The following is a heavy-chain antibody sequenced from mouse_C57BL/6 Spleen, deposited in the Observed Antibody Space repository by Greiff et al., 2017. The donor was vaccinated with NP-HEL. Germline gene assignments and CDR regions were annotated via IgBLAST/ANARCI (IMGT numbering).Heavy chain of an antibody. CDR2: IRNKANGYTT. V-gene: IGHV7-3*01. D-gene: IGHD1-1*01. J-gene: IGHJ4*01. CDR3: ARESTVVALYAMDY. Sequence: EVKLMESGGGLVQPGGSLSLSCAASGFTFTDYYMSWVRQPPGKALEWLGFIRNKANGYTTEYSASVKGRFTISRDNSQSILYLQMNALSAEDNATYYCARESTVVALYAMDYWGQGTSVTVSS. CDR1: GFTFTDYY.